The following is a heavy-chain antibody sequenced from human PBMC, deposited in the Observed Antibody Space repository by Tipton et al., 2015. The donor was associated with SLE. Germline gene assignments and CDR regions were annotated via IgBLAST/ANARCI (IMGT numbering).Heavy chain of an antibody. J-gene: IGHJ6*02. D-gene: IGHD2-21*01. CDR3: ARERVSIIPYYYYGLDV. V-gene: IGHV4-39*07. CDR1: GGSISSSSYY. Sequence: TLSLTCTVSGGSISSSSYYWGWIRQPPGKGLEWIGEINHSGSTNYNPSLKSRVTISVDTSRKQFSLRLSSVTAADTAIYYCARERVSIIPYYYYGLDVWGQGTT. CDR2: INHSGST.